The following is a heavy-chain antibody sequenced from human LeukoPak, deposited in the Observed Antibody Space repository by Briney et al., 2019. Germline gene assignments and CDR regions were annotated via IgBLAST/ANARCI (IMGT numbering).Heavy chain of an antibody. CDR1: GFTFSNIW. CDR2: ISPGGDGG. J-gene: IGHJ5*02. Sequence: PGGSLRLSCAAAGFTFSNIWMSWVRQAPGRGLEWVANISPGGDGGRYVDSVKGRFSTSRDNGKNSLYLQMTALRVEDTAIYYCAGAVVVSPAGPYSWFDPWGQGTLVTVSS. V-gene: IGHV3-7*03. D-gene: IGHD2-15*01. CDR3: AGAVVVSPAGPYSWFDP.